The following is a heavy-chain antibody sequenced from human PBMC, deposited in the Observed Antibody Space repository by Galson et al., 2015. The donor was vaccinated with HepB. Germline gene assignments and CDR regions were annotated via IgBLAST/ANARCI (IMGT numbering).Heavy chain of an antibody. D-gene: IGHD6-13*01. CDR3: ARLAAAGPYYFDY. CDR1: GFTVSSNY. J-gene: IGHJ4*02. CDR2: IYSGGST. Sequence: SLRLSCAASGFTVSSNYMSWVRQAPGKGLEWVSVIYSGGSTYYADSVKGRFTISRDNSKNTLYLQMNSLRAEDTAVYYCARLAAAGPYYFDYWGQGTLVTVSS. V-gene: IGHV3-53*01.